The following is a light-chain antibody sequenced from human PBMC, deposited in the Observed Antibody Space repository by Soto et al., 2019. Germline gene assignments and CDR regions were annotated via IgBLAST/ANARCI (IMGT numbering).Light chain of an antibody. Sequence: LTQSPATLSVSPGGRTILSCSASQTVNNYLAWYQQKPGQAPRLLIYDTSKRAPGVPARFIGSGSGTAFTLTIDIVEPEDYAIYYCQQRSDWRWTFGQGTKVDIK. V-gene: IGKV3-11*01. CDR2: DTS. J-gene: IGKJ1*01. CDR1: QTVNNY. CDR3: QQRSDWRWT.